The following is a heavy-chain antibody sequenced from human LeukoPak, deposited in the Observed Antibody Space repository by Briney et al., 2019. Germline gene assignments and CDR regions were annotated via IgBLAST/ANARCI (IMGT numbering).Heavy chain of an antibody. Sequence: SETLSLTCAVSTDSTTSNWWSWVRQPPGKGLEWIGEVHKSGSTNYYPSLQSRVTISIDKSKNPIALELTSVTAADTAVYYCAREIVGAPTPGAYWGQGILVTVSS. V-gene: IGHV4-4*02. J-gene: IGHJ4*02. CDR1: TDSTTSNW. CDR2: VHKSGST. CDR3: AREIVGAPTPGAY. D-gene: IGHD1-26*01.